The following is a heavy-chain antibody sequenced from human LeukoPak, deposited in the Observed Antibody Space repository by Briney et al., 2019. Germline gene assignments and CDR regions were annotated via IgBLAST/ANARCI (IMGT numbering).Heavy chain of an antibody. J-gene: IGHJ4*02. V-gene: IGHV3-30*18. D-gene: IGHD4-17*01. CDR1: GFTFSNYG. CDR2: SSYDGDNK. CDR3: AKDKGAYGSETGFDI. Sequence: GGSLRLSCAASGFTFSNYGMHWVRQAPGKGLEWVAVSSYDGDNKYYADSVKGRFTISRDISKITLYLQMNSLRPEDTAVYYCAKDKGAYGSETGFDIWGQGILVTVSS.